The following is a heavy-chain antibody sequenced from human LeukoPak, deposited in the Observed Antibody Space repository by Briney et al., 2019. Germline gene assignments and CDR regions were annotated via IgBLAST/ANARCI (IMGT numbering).Heavy chain of an antibody. V-gene: IGHV4-30-4*08. CDR1: GGSISNSDYY. CDR3: ARGDGYNLGTFDS. D-gene: IGHD5-24*01. CDR2: IYYSGST. J-gene: IGHJ4*02. Sequence: SQTLSLTCTVSGGSISNSDYYWSWIRQPPGKGLEWIGYIYYSGSTYYNPSLKGRVPISVDTSNNQFSLKVNSVTAADTAVYYCARGDGYNLGTFDSWGQGTLVTVSS.